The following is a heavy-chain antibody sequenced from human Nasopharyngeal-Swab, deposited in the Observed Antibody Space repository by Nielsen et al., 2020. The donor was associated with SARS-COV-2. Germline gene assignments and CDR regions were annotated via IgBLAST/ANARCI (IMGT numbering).Heavy chain of an antibody. D-gene: IGHD3-9*01. CDR3: ARDREELRYFDWLPSNWFDP. CDR1: GFTISSYS. Sequence: ESLKISCAASGFTISSYSMNWVRQAPGTWLEWVSSISSSSSYIYYADSVKGRFTISRDNAKNSLYLQMNSLRAEDTAVYYCARDREELRYFDWLPSNWFDPWGQGTLVTVSS. V-gene: IGHV3-21*01. CDR2: ISSSSSYI. J-gene: IGHJ5*02.